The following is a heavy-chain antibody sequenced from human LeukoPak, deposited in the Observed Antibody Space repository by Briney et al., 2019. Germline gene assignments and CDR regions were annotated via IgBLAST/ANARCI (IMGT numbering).Heavy chain of an antibody. CDR1: GFTFSSYG. CDR3: ARGDCSGGSCYLSLTTIDY. D-gene: IGHD2-15*01. CDR2: IRYDGSNK. Sequence: GGSLRLSCAASGFTFSSYGMHWVRQAPGKGLEWVAFIRYDGSNKYYADSVKGRFTISRDNAKNSLYLQMNSLRAEDTAVYYCARGDCSGGSCYLSLTTIDYWGQGTLVTVSS. V-gene: IGHV3-30*02. J-gene: IGHJ4*02.